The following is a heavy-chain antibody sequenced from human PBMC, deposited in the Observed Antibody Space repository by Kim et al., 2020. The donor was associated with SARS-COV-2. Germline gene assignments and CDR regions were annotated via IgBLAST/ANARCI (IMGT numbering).Heavy chain of an antibody. Sequence: VKGRFTISRDNAKHSLYLQMNSLRAEDTAVYYCARDGAAAEDYYYGMDVWGQGTTVTVSS. V-gene: IGHV3-21*01. J-gene: IGHJ6*02. CDR3: ARDGAAAEDYYYGMDV. D-gene: IGHD6-13*01.